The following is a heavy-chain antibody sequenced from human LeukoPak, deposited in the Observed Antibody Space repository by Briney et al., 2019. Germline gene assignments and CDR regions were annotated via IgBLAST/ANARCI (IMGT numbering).Heavy chain of an antibody. Sequence: WXRXMPGXXXEWMGIIYPGDSDTRCRPSFQGQVTISAHRSIGPPYLQWSSLKASDTAMYYCARLYGSSSLTYFDYWGQGILVTVSS. CDR3: ARLYGSSSLTYFDY. CDR2: IYPGDSDT. D-gene: IGHD6-6*01. J-gene: IGHJ4*02. V-gene: IGHV5-51*01.